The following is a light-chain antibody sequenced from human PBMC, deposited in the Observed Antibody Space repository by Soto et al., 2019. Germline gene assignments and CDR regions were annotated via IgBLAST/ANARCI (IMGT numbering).Light chain of an antibody. Sequence: DIVMTQSPLSLPVTPGEPASISCRSSQSLLHSNGYNYLDWYLQKPGQSPQLLIYLGSNRASWVPDRFSGSGSGTDLTLKISRVEAEDVGVYYCMQALLTPYTFGHGTKLEIK. CDR2: LGS. CDR3: MQALLTPYT. V-gene: IGKV2-28*01. J-gene: IGKJ2*01. CDR1: QSLLHSNGYNY.